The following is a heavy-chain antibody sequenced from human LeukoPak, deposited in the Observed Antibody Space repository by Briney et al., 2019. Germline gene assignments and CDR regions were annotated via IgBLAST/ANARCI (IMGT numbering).Heavy chain of an antibody. CDR3: ARDFVPSGYDFWSGYPTY. CDR2: ISAYNGNT. Sequence: ASVKVSCKASGYTFNSYAITWVRQAPGQGLEWMGWISAYNGNTNYAQKLQGRVTMTTDTSTSTAYMELRSLRSDDTAVYYCARDFVPSGYDFWSGYPTYWGQGTLVTVSS. D-gene: IGHD3-3*01. J-gene: IGHJ4*02. CDR1: GYTFNSYA. V-gene: IGHV1-18*01.